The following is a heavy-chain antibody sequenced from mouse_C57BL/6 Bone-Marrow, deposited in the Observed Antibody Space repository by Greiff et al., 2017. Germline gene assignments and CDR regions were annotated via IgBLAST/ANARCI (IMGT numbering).Heavy chain of an antibody. CDR2: INSDGGST. D-gene: IGHD1-1*01. V-gene: IGHV5-2*01. J-gene: IGHJ2*01. Sequence: EVQGVESGGGLVQPGESLKLSCESNEYEFPSHDMSWVRKTPEKRLELVAAINSDGGSTYYPDTMERRFIISRDNTKKTLYLQMSSLRSEDTALYYCARQRPIYYYGSSYFFDYWGQGTTLTVSS. CDR3: ARQRPIYYYGSSYFFDY. CDR1: EYEFPSHD.